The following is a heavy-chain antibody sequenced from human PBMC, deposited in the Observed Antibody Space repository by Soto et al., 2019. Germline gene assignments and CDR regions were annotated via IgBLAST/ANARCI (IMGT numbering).Heavy chain of an antibody. CDR2: IIPAFGPA. CDR1: AGTFSRYA. D-gene: IGHD6-19*01. Sequence: QVQLLQSGTEVQIPGSSVKVSCKSSAGTFSRYAISWVRQAPGQGLEWMGGIIPAFGPANYAQKYQDRVTISADEFTRTAYMEVSSLRSADTAVYYCATRQYSSGSSPPYSSYGVDVWGQGTTVTVSS. J-gene: IGHJ6*02. V-gene: IGHV1-69*01. CDR3: ATRQYSSGSSPPYSSYGVDV.